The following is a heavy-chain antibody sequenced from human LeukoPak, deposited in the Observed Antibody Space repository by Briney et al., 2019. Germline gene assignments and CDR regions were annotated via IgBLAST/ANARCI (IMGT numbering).Heavy chain of an antibody. D-gene: IGHD2-15*01. V-gene: IGHV1-69*02. CDR1: GGTFSSYT. CDR2: IIPILGIA. CDR3: ARRHDSADY. J-gene: IGHJ4*02. Sequence: SVKVSCKASGGTFSSYTIRWVPQAPGQGLEWMGRIIPILGIANYAQKFQGRVTITADKSTSTAYMELRSLRSEDTAVYYCARRHDSADYWGQGTLVTVSS.